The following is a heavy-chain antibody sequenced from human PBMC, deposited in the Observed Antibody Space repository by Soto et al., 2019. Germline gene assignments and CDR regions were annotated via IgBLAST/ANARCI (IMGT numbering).Heavy chain of an antibody. CDR2: INHSGST. J-gene: IGHJ5*02. CDR3: ARGGITIFGVVIMDNWFDP. V-gene: IGHV4-34*01. Sequence: PSETLSLTCAVYGGSFSGYCWSWIRQPPGKGLEWIGEINHSGSTNYNPSLKSRVTISVDTSKNQFSLKLSSVTAADTAVYYCARGGITIFGVVIMDNWFDPWGQGTLVTVSS. CDR1: GGSFSGYC. D-gene: IGHD3-3*01.